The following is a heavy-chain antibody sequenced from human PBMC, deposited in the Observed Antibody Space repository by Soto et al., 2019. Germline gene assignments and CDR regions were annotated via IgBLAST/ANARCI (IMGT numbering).Heavy chain of an antibody. Sequence: DVVLVDSGGGFVRPGESLRLSCGASGFRFTSFGMNWVRQRPGKGLEWLSYISGLSATTYYADSVRGRFTVSRDNDMNLLFLQLNNLSDDDTAVYYCTRGGAARPDYWGQG. V-gene: IGHV3-48*02. D-gene: IGHD2-15*01. J-gene: IGHJ4*02. CDR1: GFRFTSFG. CDR3: TRGGAARPDY. CDR2: ISGLSATT.